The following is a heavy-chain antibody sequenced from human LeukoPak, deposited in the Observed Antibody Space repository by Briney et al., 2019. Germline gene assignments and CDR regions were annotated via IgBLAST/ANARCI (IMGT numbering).Heavy chain of an antibody. J-gene: IGHJ3*02. D-gene: IGHD3-10*01. CDR3: AKDPYYYGSGSPGAFDI. V-gene: IGHV3-30*02. CDR1: GFTFSSYG. Sequence: GGSLRLSCAASGFTFSSYGMHWVRQAPGKGLEWVAFIRYDGSNKYYADSVKGRFTISRDNSKNTLYLQMNSLRAEDTAVYYCAKDPYYYGSGSPGAFDIWGQGTMVTVSS. CDR2: IRYDGSNK.